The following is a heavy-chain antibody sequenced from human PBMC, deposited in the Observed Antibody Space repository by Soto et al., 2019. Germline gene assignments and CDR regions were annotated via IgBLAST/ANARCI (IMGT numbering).Heavy chain of an antibody. D-gene: IGHD3-10*01. J-gene: IGHJ5*02. CDR3: AREIMVYPVAYGSGSLLGWFDP. Sequence: EVQLVESGGGLIQPGGSLRLSCAASGFTVSSSYMSWVRQAPGKGLEWVSVIYSGGSTYYADSVKGRFTISRDNSKNTLYLQMISLRAEDTAVYYCAREIMVYPVAYGSGSLLGWFDPWGQGTLVTVSS. CDR2: IYSGGST. V-gene: IGHV3-53*01. CDR1: GFTVSSSY.